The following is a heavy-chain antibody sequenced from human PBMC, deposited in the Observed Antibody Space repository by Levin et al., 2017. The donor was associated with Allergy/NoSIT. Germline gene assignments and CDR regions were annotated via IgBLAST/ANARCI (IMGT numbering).Heavy chain of an antibody. D-gene: IGHD4-11*01. CDR3: VRDSYSPAGYYYGMDV. CDR1: GFTFSSYW. CDR2: INPDGSDT. Sequence: GESLKISCAASGFTFSSYWMHWVRQAPGKGLVWVSRINPDGSDTSYADSVKGRFTISRDNAKNTLYLQMNSLRDEDTAVYYCVRDSYSPAGYYYGMDVWGQGTTVTVSS. J-gene: IGHJ6*02. V-gene: IGHV3-74*01.